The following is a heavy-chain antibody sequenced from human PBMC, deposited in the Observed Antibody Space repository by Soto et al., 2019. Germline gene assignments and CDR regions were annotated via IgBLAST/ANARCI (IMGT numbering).Heavy chain of an antibody. V-gene: IGHV4-30-2*01. CDR1: GGSISSGGYS. CDR3: AGLNLSGWADY. J-gene: IGHJ4*02. D-gene: IGHD6-19*01. Sequence: SETLSLTCAVSGGSISSGGYSWSWIRQPPGKGLEWIGYISHSGSTYYNPSLKSRVTISVDRSKNQFSLNLSSVTATDTAVYYCAGLNLSGWADYWGQGTLVTVSS. CDR2: ISHSGST.